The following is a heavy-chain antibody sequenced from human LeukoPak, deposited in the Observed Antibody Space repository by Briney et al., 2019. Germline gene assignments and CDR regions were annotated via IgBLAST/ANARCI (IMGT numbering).Heavy chain of an antibody. J-gene: IGHJ4*02. CDR1: GFSFSSSS. Sequence: GGSLRLSCAASGFSFSSSSMSWVRQAPGEGLEWVSLISGTGYTTHYADSVKGRFTISRDNSKNTLYLQMNSLRADDTAVYYCAKVLWEFTSAPFDYWGQGILVTVSS. CDR3: AKVLWEFTSAPFDY. V-gene: IGHV3-23*01. CDR2: ISGTGYTT. D-gene: IGHD3-10*01.